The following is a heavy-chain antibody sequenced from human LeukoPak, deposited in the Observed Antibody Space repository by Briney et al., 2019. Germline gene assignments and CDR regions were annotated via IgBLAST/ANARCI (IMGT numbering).Heavy chain of an antibody. V-gene: IGHV1-2*02. J-gene: IGHJ3*02. Sequence: GASVKVSCKASGYTFTGYYMHWVRQAPGQGLEWMGWINPNSGGTNYAQKFQGRVTMTRDTSISTAYMELSRLRSDDTAVYYCARPPNHCSGGSCYEDAFDIWAKGQWSPSLQ. CDR3: ARPPNHCSGGSCYEDAFDI. CDR1: GYTFTGYY. CDR2: INPNSGGT. D-gene: IGHD2-15*01.